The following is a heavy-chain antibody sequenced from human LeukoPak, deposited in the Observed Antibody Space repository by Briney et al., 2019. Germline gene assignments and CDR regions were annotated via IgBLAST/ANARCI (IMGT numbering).Heavy chain of an antibody. V-gene: IGHV3-23*01. Sequence: GGSLRLSCAVSGITLSNYGMSWVRQAPGKGLEWVAGISDSGGRTNYADSVKGRFTISRDNSKNTLYLQMNSLRAEDTAVYFCAKRGIVIRGVFVIGLHKEAYYFDSWGQGTLVTVSS. J-gene: IGHJ4*02. CDR3: AKRGIVIRGVFVIGLHKEAYYFDS. CDR1: GITLSNYG. CDR2: ISDSGGRT. D-gene: IGHD3-10*01.